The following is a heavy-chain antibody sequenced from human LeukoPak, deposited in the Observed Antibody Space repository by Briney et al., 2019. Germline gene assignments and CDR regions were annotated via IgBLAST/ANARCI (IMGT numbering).Heavy chain of an antibody. D-gene: IGHD3-10*01. CDR3: ARDWMVRGVIGY. Sequence: GGSLRLSCAASGFTFSTYNMNWVRQAPGKGLEWVANIKQDGSEKYYVDSVKGRFTISRDNAKNSLYLQMNSLRAEDTAVYYCARDWMVRGVIGYWGQGTLVTVSS. CDR2: IKQDGSEK. J-gene: IGHJ4*02. V-gene: IGHV3-7*01. CDR1: GFTFSTYN.